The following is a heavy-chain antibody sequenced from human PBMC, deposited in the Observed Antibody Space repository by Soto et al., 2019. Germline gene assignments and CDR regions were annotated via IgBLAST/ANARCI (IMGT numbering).Heavy chain of an antibody. V-gene: IGHV3-33*01. CDR2: IWYDGSNK. D-gene: IGHD5-18*01. Sequence: QVQLVESGGGVVQPGRSLRISCAASGFTFSSYGMHWVRQAPGKGLEWVAVIWYDGSNKYYADSVKGRFTISRDNSKNTLYLQMNSLRAEDTAVYYCARTWIQLYDYWGQGTLVTVSS. CDR1: GFTFSSYG. J-gene: IGHJ4*02. CDR3: ARTWIQLYDY.